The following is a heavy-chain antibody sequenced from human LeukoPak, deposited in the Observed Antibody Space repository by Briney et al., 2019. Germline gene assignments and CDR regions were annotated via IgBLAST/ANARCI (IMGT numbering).Heavy chain of an antibody. J-gene: IGHJ4*02. V-gene: IGHV3-23*01. CDR1: GFTFSSYG. D-gene: IGHD2-2*01. CDR2: ISGSGGST. CDR3: AATLGYCSSTSCYRGGDY. Sequence: GGSLRLSCAASGFTFSSYGMSWVRQAPGKGLEWVSAISGSGGSTYYADSVKGRFTISRDNSKNTLYLQMNSLRAEDTAVYYCAATLGYCSSTSCYRGGDYWGQGTLVTVSS.